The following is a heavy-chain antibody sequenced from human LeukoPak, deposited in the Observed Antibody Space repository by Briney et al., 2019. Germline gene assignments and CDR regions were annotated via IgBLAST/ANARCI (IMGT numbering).Heavy chain of an antibody. CDR2: IRTTAEGAKYA. D-gene: IGHD3-9*01. J-gene: IGHJ4*02. V-gene: IGHV3-48*02. Sequence: GGSLRLSCATSGFSFTDYPMNWVRQAPGKGLEWISNIRTTAEGAKYAYYADSVKGRVTISRDDGKNTLYLHMNSLRDDDTAVYYCATGKRYAFDYWGQGILVTVSS. CDR1: GFSFTDYP. CDR3: ATGKRYAFDY.